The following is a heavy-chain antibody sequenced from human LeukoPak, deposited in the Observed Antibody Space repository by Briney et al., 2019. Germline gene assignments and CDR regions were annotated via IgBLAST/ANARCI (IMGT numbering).Heavy chain of an antibody. CDR1: GFTFSSYT. CDR2: ISSGGDRA. J-gene: IGHJ3*02. V-gene: IGHV3-23*01. CDR3: AKGRVAAATGDRCDI. D-gene: IGHD2-15*01. Sequence: PGASLRLSCSGSGFTFSSYTMNSVRQAPGKGLEWVSTISSGGDRAYYADSVKGRFTISRDNSRDTLYLQMHSLRAEDAALYSCAKGRVAAATGDRCDIWGQGTVVTVCS.